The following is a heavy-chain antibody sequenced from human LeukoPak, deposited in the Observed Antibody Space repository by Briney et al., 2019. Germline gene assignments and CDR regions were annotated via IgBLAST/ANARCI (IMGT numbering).Heavy chain of an antibody. J-gene: IGHJ4*02. CDR1: GYTFTGYY. CDR3: ARGDNYDILTGYQTPSHLSDY. V-gene: IGHV1-2*02. Sequence: ASVKVSCKASGYTFTGYYVHWVRQAPGQGLEWMGWINPNSGDTNFAQKFQGRVTMTRDTSISTAYMELSRLRSDDTAVYYCARGDNYDILTGYQTPSHLSDYWGQGTLVTVSS. D-gene: IGHD3-9*01. CDR2: INPNSGDT.